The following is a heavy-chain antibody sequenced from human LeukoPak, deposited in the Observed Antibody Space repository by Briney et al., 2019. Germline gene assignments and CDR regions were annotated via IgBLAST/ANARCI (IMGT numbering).Heavy chain of an antibody. CDR2: IWYDGSNK. CDR3: ARDVATFHWYFDL. Sequence: GGSLRLSCAASGFTFSSYGMHWVRQAPGKGLEWVAVIWYDGSNKYYADSVKGRFTISRDNSKNTLYLQMNSLRAEDTAVYYCARDVATFHWYFDLWGRGTLVTVSS. D-gene: IGHD5-12*01. CDR1: GFTFSSYG. J-gene: IGHJ2*01. V-gene: IGHV3-33*01.